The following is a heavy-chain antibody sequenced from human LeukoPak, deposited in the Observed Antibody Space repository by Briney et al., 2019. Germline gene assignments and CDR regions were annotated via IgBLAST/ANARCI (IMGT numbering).Heavy chain of an antibody. CDR2: IKNNHDGGTT. Sequence: GGPLRLSCAASGFIFSDYNVNWVRQAPGRALEGLVHIKNNHDGGTTDYAAPMKGRFTVSRDSSKDILYLQMNSLETEDTALYFCTTERGYTYGPFDYWGQGTLVTVSS. V-gene: IGHV3-15*01. CDR1: GFIFSDYN. CDR3: TTERGYTYGPFDY. D-gene: IGHD5-18*01. J-gene: IGHJ4*02.